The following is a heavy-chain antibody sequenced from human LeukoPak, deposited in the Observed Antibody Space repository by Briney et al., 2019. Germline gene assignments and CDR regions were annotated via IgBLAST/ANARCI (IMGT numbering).Heavy chain of an antibody. D-gene: IGHD4-17*01. V-gene: IGHV3-30-3*01. Sequence: PGGSLRLSCAASGFTFSSYAMHWVRQAPGKGLEWVAVISHDGSNKYCADSVKGRFTISRDNSKNTLYLQMNSLRAEDTAVYYCARDDYGDQRAFDIWGQGTMVTVSS. CDR3: ARDDYGDQRAFDI. CDR1: GFTFSSYA. CDR2: ISHDGSNK. J-gene: IGHJ3*02.